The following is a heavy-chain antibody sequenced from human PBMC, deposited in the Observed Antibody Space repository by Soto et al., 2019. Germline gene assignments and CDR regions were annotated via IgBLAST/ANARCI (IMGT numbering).Heavy chain of an antibody. CDR2: IYYSGST. D-gene: IGHD3-9*01. J-gene: IGHJ6*02. CDR3: ARHIIRRRYFDWLFQNYYYYGMDV. Sequence: SETLSLTCTVSGGSISSYYWSWIRQPPGKGLEWIGYIYYSGSTNYNPSLKSRVTISVDTSKNQFSLKLSSVTAADTAVYYCARHIIRRRYFDWLFQNYYYYGMDVWGQGTTVTVS. V-gene: IGHV4-59*08. CDR1: GGSISSYY.